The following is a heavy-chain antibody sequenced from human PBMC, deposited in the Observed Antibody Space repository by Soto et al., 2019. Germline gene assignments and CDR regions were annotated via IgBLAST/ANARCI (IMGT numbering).Heavy chain of an antibody. CDR1: GYTFTSYG. V-gene: IGHV1-18*01. J-gene: IGHJ3*02. CDR3: ARGYTGGSGSDAFDI. D-gene: IGHD3-10*01. CDR2: ISAYNGNT. Sequence: QVQLVQSGAEVKKPGASVKVSCKASGYTFTSYGISWVRQAPGQGLEWMGWISAYNGNTNYAQKLQGRVNMTTDTSTSTADMELRSLRHDDAAVYYCARGYTGGSGSDAFDIWGQGTMVTVSS.